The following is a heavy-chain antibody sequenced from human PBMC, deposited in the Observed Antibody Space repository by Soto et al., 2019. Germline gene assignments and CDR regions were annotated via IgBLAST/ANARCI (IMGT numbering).Heavy chain of an antibody. V-gene: IGHV4-39*01. Sequence: QLQMQESGPGLVKPSEILSITCIVSAGSITSGTYYWGWIRQPPGKGLEWIGSIYYSGGTSYNPSLKSRVTTSVDTSMNQFSLKLSSVTAADTALYYCARHVGHSSGRRWFDPWGQGTLVTVSS. J-gene: IGHJ5*02. CDR3: ARHVGHSSGRRWFDP. CDR1: AGSITSGTYY. D-gene: IGHD6-25*01. CDR2: IYYSGGT.